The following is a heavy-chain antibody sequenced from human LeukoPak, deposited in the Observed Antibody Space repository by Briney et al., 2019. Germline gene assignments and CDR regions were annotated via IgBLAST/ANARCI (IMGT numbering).Heavy chain of an antibody. J-gene: IGHJ3*01. CDR2: INPNNAST. Sequence: ASVKVSCKTSGYTFTDYDVHWVRQAPGQGLEWMGWINPNNASTNYAQRLQGRVTFTRDTSLSIAYMELTNLTSEDAAVYFCARGDFGETNTAFDVWGQGTLVAVSS. D-gene: IGHD4-17*01. CDR3: ARGDFGETNTAFDV. CDR1: GYTFTDYD. V-gene: IGHV1-8*03.